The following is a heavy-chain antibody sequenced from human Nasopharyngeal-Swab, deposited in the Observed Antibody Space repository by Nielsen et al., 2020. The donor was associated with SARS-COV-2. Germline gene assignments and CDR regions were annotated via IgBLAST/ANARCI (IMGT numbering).Heavy chain of an antibody. CDR2: ISSSGSII. CDR1: GFTFSSNS. V-gene: IGHV3-48*04. Sequence: GESLKISCAASGFTFSSNSMNWVRQAPGRGLEWVSFISSSGSIIYNADSVKGRFTISRDNAKNSLYLQMNSLRADDTAVYYCARDYYDNYDSDFWGQGTLLTVSS. CDR3: ARDYYDNYDSDF. J-gene: IGHJ4*02. D-gene: IGHD3-22*01.